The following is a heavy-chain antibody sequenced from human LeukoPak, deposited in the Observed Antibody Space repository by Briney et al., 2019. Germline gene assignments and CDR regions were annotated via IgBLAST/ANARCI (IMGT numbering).Heavy chain of an antibody. Sequence: GGSLRLSCATSGFTFSSYAMTWVRQAPRKGLEWVANIKTDGSQIYYVDSVKGRFTISRDNAKNSLYLQMNSLRAEDTAVYYCARDLNWETYWGQGTLVSVSS. CDR2: IKTDGSQI. V-gene: IGHV3-7*01. CDR1: GFTFSSYA. CDR3: ARDLNWETY. D-gene: IGHD7-27*01. J-gene: IGHJ4*02.